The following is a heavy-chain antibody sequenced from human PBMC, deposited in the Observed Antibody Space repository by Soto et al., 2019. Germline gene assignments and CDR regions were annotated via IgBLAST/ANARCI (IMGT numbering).Heavy chain of an antibody. D-gene: IGHD2-15*01. Sequence: QITLKESGPTLVKPTQTLTLTCTFSGFSLSSSGVGVGWIRQPPGKALEWLTFIYWDDDKRYSSSLKSRLTITKDPSKTLVVLTLTHMNPVDTATYYSARLVVAVITYYFDSWGQGTLLTVSS. CDR2: IYWDDDK. CDR1: GFSLSSSGVG. J-gene: IGHJ4*02. V-gene: IGHV2-5*02. CDR3: ARLVVAVITYYFDS.